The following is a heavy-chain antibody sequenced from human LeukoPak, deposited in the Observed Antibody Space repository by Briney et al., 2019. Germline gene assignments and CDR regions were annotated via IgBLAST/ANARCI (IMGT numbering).Heavy chain of an antibody. J-gene: IGHJ6*03. CDR3: AKDRRIAGYYYMDV. V-gene: IGHV3-33*06. D-gene: IGHD6-13*01. Sequence: GGSLRLSCAASGFTFSSYGMHWVRQAPGKGLEWVAVIWYDGSNKYYADSVKGRFTISRDNSKNTLYLQMNSLRAEDTAVYYCAKDRRIAGYYYMDVWGKGTTVTVSS. CDR1: GFTFSSYG. CDR2: IWYDGSNK.